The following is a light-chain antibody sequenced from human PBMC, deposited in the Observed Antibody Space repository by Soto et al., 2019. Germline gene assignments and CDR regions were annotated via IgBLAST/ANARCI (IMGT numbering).Light chain of an antibody. CDR3: YSYTASDIWV. V-gene: IGLV2-11*01. CDR1: NSDVGRYNF. J-gene: IGLJ3*02. CDR2: AVS. Sequence: QSLLPQPRSVSGSPGHSFTISCTGTNSDVGRYNFVSWYQQLPGKAPKLLISAVSQRPSGVPDRFSGSKPGNTASLTISGLQADEEADYFCYSYTASDIWVFGGGTKVTVL.